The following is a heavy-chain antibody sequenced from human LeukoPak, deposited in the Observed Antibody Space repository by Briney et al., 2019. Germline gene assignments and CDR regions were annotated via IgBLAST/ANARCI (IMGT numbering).Heavy chain of an antibody. CDR3: ARARFPAFDI. D-gene: IGHD3-10*01. J-gene: IGHJ3*02. Sequence: PGGSLRLSCAASGFTFSSYEMNWVRQAPGKGLVWVSRISDDGTSTNYADSVKGRLTISRDNAKNTLYLQINSLRAEDTAVYFCARARFPAFDIWGQGTMVTVSS. V-gene: IGHV3-74*01. CDR1: GFTFSSYE. CDR2: ISDDGTST.